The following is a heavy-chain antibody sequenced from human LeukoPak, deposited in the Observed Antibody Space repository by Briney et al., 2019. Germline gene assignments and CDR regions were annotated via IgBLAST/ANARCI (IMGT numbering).Heavy chain of an antibody. CDR1: GYTFTGYY. J-gene: IGHJ4*02. D-gene: IGHD3-10*01. V-gene: IGHV1-2*02. Sequence: GGSVKVSCKASGYTFTGYYMHWVRQAPGQGLEWMGWINPNSGGTNYAQKFQGRVTMTRDKSIRTAYMELSRLTSDDTAIYYCATDSYVSGSYYRLFYRGQGTLVTVSS. CDR3: ATDSYVSGSYYRLFY. CDR2: INPNSGGT.